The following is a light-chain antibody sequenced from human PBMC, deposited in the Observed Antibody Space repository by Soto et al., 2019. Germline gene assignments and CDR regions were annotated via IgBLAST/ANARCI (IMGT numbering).Light chain of an antibody. Sequence: DIQMTQSPSSLSASVGDTVTITCRASQTISNYLNWYQQGPGKAPKLLIYAASSLQSGVPSRFSGSGSGTYFTLTITSLQPEDFATYYCQQTYGVPWTFGQGTKVEIK. J-gene: IGKJ1*01. V-gene: IGKV1-39*01. CDR3: QQTYGVPWT. CDR1: QTISNY. CDR2: AAS.